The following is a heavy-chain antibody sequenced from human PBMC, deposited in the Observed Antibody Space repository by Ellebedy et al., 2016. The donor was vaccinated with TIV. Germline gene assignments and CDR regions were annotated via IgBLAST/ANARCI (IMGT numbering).Heavy chain of an antibody. CDR1: GFSLTTTGVG. V-gene: IGHV2-5*02. Sequence: SGPTLVKPTQTLTLTCSFSGFSLTTTGVGVGWIRQPPGKALEWLALIYWDDDKRYSPSLKSRLTITMDTSKNQVVLTMTNMDPVDTATYYCAHRPVLRGFDPWGQGTLVTVPS. D-gene: IGHD2/OR15-2a*01. CDR2: IYWDDDK. CDR3: AHRPVLRGFDP. J-gene: IGHJ5*02.